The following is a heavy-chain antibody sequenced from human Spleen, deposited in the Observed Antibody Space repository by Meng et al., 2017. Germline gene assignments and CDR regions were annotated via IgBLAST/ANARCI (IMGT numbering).Heavy chain of an antibody. CDR3: AKAYYYDGTGYYSTPGGLAFDI. V-gene: IGHV3-11*01. Sequence: LSLTCAASGFTFSDYYMSWIRQAPGKGLEWVSYISSSGSTRYYADSVKGRFTISRDNSKNTLYLQMNGLRAEDTAVYYCAKAYYYDGTGYYSTPGGLAFDIWGLGTMVTVSS. J-gene: IGHJ3*02. CDR1: GFTFSDYY. D-gene: IGHD3-22*01. CDR2: ISSSGSTR.